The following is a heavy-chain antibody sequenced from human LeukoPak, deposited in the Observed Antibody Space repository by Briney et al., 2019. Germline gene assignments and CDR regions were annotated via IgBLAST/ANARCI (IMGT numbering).Heavy chain of an antibody. CDR1: GFTFSSYS. CDR3: AREFEPIFGVSYYGMDV. V-gene: IGHV3-21*01. Sequence: GGSLRLSCAASGFTFSSYSMNWVRQAPGKGLEWVSSISSSSYIYYADSVKGRFTISRDNAKNSLYLQMNSLRAEDTAVYYCAREFEPIFGVSYYGMDVWGQGTTVTVSS. D-gene: IGHD3-3*01. CDR2: ISSSSYI. J-gene: IGHJ6*02.